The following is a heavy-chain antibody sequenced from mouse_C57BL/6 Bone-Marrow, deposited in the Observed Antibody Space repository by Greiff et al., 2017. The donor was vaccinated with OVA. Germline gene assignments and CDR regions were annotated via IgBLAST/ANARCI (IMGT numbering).Heavy chain of an antibody. Sequence: VQLQESGAELVRPGASVTLSCKASGYTFTDYEMHWVKQTPVHGLEWIGAIDPETGGTAYNQKFKGKAILTADKSSSTAYMELRSLTSEDSAVYYCTRWGGNYVNDFDYWGQGTTLTVSS. CDR2: IDPETGGT. D-gene: IGHD2-1*01. J-gene: IGHJ2*01. CDR3: TRWGGNYVNDFDY. V-gene: IGHV1-15*01. CDR1: GYTFTDYE.